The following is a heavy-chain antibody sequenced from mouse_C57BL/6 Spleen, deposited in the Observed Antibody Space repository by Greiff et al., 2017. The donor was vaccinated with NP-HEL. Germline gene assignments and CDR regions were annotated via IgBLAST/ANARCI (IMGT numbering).Heavy chain of an antibody. CDR2: IYPRSGNT. Sequence: QVQLQQSGAELARPGASVKLSCKASGYTFTSYGISWVKQRTGQGLEWIGEIYPRSGNTYYNEKFKGKATMTADKSSSTAYMELRSLTSEDSAVYFCAREGTTVVAREDFDDWGQGTTLTVAS. D-gene: IGHD1-1*01. V-gene: IGHV1-81*01. J-gene: IGHJ2*01. CDR1: GYTFTSYG. CDR3: AREGTTVVAREDFDD.